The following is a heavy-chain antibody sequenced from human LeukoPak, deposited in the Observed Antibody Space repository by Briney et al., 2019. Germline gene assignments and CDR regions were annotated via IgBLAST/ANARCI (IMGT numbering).Heavy chain of an antibody. CDR2: FDPEDGET. CDR1: GYTLTELS. V-gene: IGHV1-24*01. D-gene: IGHD3-9*01. Sequence: GASVKVSCKVSGYTLTELSMHWVRQAPGKGLEWKGGFDPEDGETIYAQKFQGRVTMTEDTSTDTAYMELSSLRSEDTAVYYCASTYDILTGYRDYWGQGTLVTVSS. CDR3: ASTYDILTGYRDY. J-gene: IGHJ4*02.